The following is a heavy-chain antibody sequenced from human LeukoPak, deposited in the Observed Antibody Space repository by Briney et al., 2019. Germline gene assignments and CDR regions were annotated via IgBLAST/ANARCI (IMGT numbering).Heavy chain of an antibody. D-gene: IGHD3-9*01. CDR2: ISGSGGST. CDR3: ARGAILTAYYPLDY. J-gene: IGHJ4*02. Sequence: GGSLRLSCAASGFTFSSYAMSWVRQAPGKGLEWVSGISGSGGSTYYADSVQGRFTISRDNSKNTLYLQMNSLRAEDTAVYYCARGAILTAYYPLDYWGQGTLVTVSS. V-gene: IGHV3-23*01. CDR1: GFTFSSYA.